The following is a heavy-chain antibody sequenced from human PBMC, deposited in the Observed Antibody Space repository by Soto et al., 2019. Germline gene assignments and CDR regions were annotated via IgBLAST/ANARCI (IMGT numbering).Heavy chain of an antibody. CDR3: ARRNTAGLLRYFDN. J-gene: IGHJ4*02. Sequence: SVKVSCKPSGGTLTNFINYPINWVRQSPGQGLEWMGGIVPNIGTVNYAQKFQGRVTMTADKSTGTVYMELSSLRSDDSALYYCARRNTAGLLRYFDNWGQGTLVTVSS. CDR2: IVPNIGTV. D-gene: IGHD6-19*01. CDR1: GGTLTNFINYP. V-gene: IGHV1-69*06.